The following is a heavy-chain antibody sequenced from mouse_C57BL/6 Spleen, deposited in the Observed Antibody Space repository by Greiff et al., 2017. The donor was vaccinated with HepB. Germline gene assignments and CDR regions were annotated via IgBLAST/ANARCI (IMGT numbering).Heavy chain of an antibody. J-gene: IGHJ1*03. CDR2: IHPNSGST. Sequence: VQLQQSGAELVKPGASVKLSCKASGYTFTSYWMHWVKQRPGQGLEWIGMIHPNSGSTNYNEKFKSKATLTVDKSSSTAYMQLSSLTSEDSAVYYWARCDDYDDEGYFDVWGTGTTVTVSS. D-gene: IGHD2-4*01. CDR1: GYTFTSYW. V-gene: IGHV1-64*01. CDR3: ARCDDYDDEGYFDV.